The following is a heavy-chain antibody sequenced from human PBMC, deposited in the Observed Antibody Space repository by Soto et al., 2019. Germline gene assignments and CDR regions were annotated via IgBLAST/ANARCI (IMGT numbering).Heavy chain of an antibody. CDR1: GGTFSSYA. CDR3: ARVVSSGYYSNWFDP. Sequence: SVQVSCQASGGTFSSYAISWVRQAPGQGLEWMGGIIPIFGTANYAQKFQGRVTIPADESTSTAYMELRSLRSQDTAVYYCARVVSSGYYSNWFDPWGQGTLVTVSS. CDR2: IIPIFGTA. V-gene: IGHV1-69*13. J-gene: IGHJ5*02. D-gene: IGHD3-22*01.